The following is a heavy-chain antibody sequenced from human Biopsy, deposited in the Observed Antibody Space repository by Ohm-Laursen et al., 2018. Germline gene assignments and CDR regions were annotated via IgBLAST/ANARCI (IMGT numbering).Heavy chain of an antibody. V-gene: IGHV3-21*01. CDR2: ISTSSTYI. J-gene: IGHJ5*01. D-gene: IGHD6-13*01. Sequence: GSLRLSCSAPGFTFSSYSMNWVRQAPGKRLEWVSSISTSSTYIYYADSVKGRFSISRDDALNSLYLQMNSLRAEDTAVYSCAREAVYYCSSSLYETWFDSWGQGTLVTVSS. CDR1: GFTFSSYS. CDR3: AREAVYYCSSSLYETWFDS.